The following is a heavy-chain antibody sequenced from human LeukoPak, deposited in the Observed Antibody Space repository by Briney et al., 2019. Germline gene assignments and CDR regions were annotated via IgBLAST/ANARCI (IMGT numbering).Heavy chain of an antibody. J-gene: IGHJ4*02. D-gene: IGHD3-9*01. V-gene: IGHV3-11*04. CDR2: ISSSGSTI. CDR1: GFTFSDYY. CDR3: AGSILTGYPDFDY. Sequence: GGSLRLSCAASGFTFSDYYMSWIRQAPGKGLEWVSYISSSGSTIYYADSVKGRFTISRDNAKNSLYLQMISLRAEDTAVYFCAGSILTGYPDFDYWGQGTLVTVSS.